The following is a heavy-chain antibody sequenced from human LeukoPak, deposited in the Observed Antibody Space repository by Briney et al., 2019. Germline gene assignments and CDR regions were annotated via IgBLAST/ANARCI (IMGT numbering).Heavy chain of an antibody. J-gene: IGHJ6*02. D-gene: IGHD3/OR15-3a*01. CDR1: GFTFSSYR. CDR2: ISSSSYI. Sequence: PGGSLRLSCAASGFTFSSYRMNWVRQAPGKGLEWVSSISSSSYIYYADSVKGRFTISRDNTKNSLYLQMHSLRAEDTAVYYCARDGTGIVYYYAMDVWGQGTTVTVSS. V-gene: IGHV3-21*03. CDR3: ARDGTGIVYYYAMDV.